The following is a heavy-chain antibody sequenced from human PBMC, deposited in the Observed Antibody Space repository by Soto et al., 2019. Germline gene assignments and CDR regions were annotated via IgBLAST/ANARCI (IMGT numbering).Heavy chain of an antibody. D-gene: IGHD3-3*01. CDR3: ARTDFWSGYSDVDY. CDR1: GYTFTSYD. V-gene: IGHV1-8*01. CDR2: MNPNSGNT. J-gene: IGHJ4*02. Sequence: QVQLVQSGAEVKKPGASVKVSCKASGYTFTSYDINWVRQATGQGLEWMGWMNPNSGNTGYAQKFQGRVTMTRNTXXSTAYMELSSLRSEDTAVYYCARTDFWSGYSDVDYWGQGTLVTVSS.